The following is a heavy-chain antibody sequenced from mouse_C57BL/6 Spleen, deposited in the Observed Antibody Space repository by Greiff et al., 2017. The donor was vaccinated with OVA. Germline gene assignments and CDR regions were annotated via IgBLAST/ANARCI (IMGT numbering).Heavy chain of an antibody. D-gene: IGHD4-1*01. CDR2: INPNNGGT. Sequence: EVKLVESGPELVKPGASVKMSCKASGYTFTDYNMHWVKQSHGKSLEWIGYINPNNGGTSYNQKFKGKATLTVNKSSSTAYMELRSLTSEDSAVYYCAPLGNYYAMDYWGQGTSVTVSS. J-gene: IGHJ4*01. CDR3: APLGNYYAMDY. CDR1: GYTFTDYN. V-gene: IGHV1-22*01.